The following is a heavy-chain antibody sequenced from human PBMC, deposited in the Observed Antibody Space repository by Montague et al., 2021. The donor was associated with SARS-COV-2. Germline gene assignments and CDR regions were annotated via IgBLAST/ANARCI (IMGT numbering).Heavy chain of an antibody. J-gene: IGHJ3*02. D-gene: IGHD1-26*01. CDR3: ARVPGSGSYYGAFDI. V-gene: IGHV3-30-3*01. CDR1: GFTFSSYA. Sequence: SLRLSCAASGFTFSSYAMHWVRQAPGKGLEWVAVISYDGSNKYYADSVKGRFTISRDNSKNTLYLQMNSLRAEDTAVYYCARVPGSGSYYGAFDIGGQGTMVTVSS. CDR2: ISYDGSNK.